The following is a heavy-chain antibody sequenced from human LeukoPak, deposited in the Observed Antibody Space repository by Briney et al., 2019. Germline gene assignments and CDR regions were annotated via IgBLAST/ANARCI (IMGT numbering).Heavy chain of an antibody. V-gene: IGHV3-30*18. Sequence: GGSLRLSCAASGFTFSSCGMHWVRQAPGKGLEWVGVISYDGSTQYSVDSVRGRFIMSRDNWKNTLYLQMNSLRAEDTAVYYCAKGLGSGRSPREFFDYWGQGTLVTVSP. CDR1: GFTFSSCG. CDR3: AKGLGSGRSPREFFDY. J-gene: IGHJ4*02. CDR2: ISYDGSTQ. D-gene: IGHD1-26*01.